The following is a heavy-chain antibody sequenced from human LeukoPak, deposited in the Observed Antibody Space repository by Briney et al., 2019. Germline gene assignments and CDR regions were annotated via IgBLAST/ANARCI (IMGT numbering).Heavy chain of an antibody. J-gene: IGHJ4*02. CDR2: IYYSGST. CDR3: AGYSSSWEGYYFDY. CDR1: GGSISSYY. V-gene: IGHV4-59*01. D-gene: IGHD6-13*01. Sequence: SETLSLTCTVSGGSISSYYLSWIRQPPGKGLEWIGYIYYSGSTNYNPSLKGRVTISVDTSKNQFSLKLSSVTAADTAVYYCAGYSSSWEGYYFDYWGQGTLVTVSS.